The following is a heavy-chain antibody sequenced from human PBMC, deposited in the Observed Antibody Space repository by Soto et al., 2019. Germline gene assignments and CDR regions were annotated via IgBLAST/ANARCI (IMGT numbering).Heavy chain of an antibody. V-gene: IGHV4-30-4*01. D-gene: IGHD2-15*01. Sequence: TLSLTCSVSGDSISTVDYFWAWIRQPPGQALEYIGYIYKSTTTYYNPSFESRVAISLDTSESQFSLNVTSVTAADTAVYFCARGRYCLTGRCFPNWFDSWGQGALVTVSS. CDR3: ARGRYCLTGRCFPNWFDS. CDR2: IYKSTTT. J-gene: IGHJ5*01. CDR1: GDSISTVDYF.